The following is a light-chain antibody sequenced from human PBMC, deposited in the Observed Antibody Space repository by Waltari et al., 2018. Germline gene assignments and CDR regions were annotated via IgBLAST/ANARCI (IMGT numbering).Light chain of an antibody. CDR1: QNINNW. Sequence: IQMTQSPSTLSASVGDRVTITCRASQNINNWLAWYQQKPGKAPKLLIYKTSTLQVGVPLRFSGSASGTEFTLTISSLQPDDLATYYCLQYHSVHTFGQGTKLDIK. CDR3: LQYHSVHT. CDR2: KTS. V-gene: IGKV1-5*03. J-gene: IGKJ2*01.